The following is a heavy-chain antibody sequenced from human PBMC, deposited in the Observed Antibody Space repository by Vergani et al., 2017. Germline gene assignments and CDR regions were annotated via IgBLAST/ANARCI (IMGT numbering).Heavy chain of an antibody. J-gene: IGHJ4*02. CDR3: ARDTPYLMNDY. V-gene: IGHV4-59*01. Sequence: QVQLQESGPGLVKPSETLSLTCTVSGGSISSYYWSWIRQPPGKGLEWIGYIYYSGSTNYNPSLKSRVTISVDTSKNQFSLKLSSVTAADTAVYYCARDTPYLMNDYWGQGTLVTVSS. CDR1: GGSISSYY. CDR2: IYYSGST. D-gene: IGHD2/OR15-2a*01.